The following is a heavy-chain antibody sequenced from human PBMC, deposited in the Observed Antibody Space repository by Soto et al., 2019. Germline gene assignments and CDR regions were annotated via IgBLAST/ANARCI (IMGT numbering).Heavy chain of an antibody. CDR1: GYTFTSNG. Sequence: QVQLVQSGAEVKKPGASVKVSCKASGYTFTSNGISWVRQAPGQGLEWMGCINPYNGNTNYAQKLQGIVTMTTDTSTSTAYMELRSLRSDDTAVYYCARMFSGGYFWAPLGNWGQGTLVTVSS. J-gene: IGHJ4*02. CDR3: ARMFSGGYFWAPLGN. D-gene: IGHD3-16*01. V-gene: IGHV1-18*04. CDR2: INPYNGNT.